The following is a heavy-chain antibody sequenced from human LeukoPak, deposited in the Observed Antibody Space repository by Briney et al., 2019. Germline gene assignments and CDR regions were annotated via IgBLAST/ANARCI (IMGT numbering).Heavy chain of an antibody. Sequence: GESLKISCKGSGYSFTSYWIGWVRQMPGKGLEWMGIIYPGDSDTTYSPSFQGQVTISVDKSIGTAYLQWSSLKASDTAMYYCARSPRGYCSGGSCSFDYWGQGTLVTVSS. J-gene: IGHJ4*02. D-gene: IGHD2-15*01. CDR2: IYPGDSDT. V-gene: IGHV5-51*01. CDR3: ARSPRGYCSGGSCSFDY. CDR1: GYSFTSYW.